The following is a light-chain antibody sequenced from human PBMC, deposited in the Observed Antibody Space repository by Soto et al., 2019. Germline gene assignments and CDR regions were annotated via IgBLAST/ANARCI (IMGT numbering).Light chain of an antibody. V-gene: IGLV2-14*01. J-gene: IGLJ2*01. Sequence: QPVLTQPASVSGSPGQSITISCTGTDSDVGGYNFVSWYQQHPGKAPKLMIYGVTNRPSGVSNRFSGSKSGNTASLTISGLQAEDDANYYCSSFRRSNTPHVLFGGGTKVTVL. CDR2: GVT. CDR1: DSDVGGYNF. CDR3: SSFRRSNTPHVL.